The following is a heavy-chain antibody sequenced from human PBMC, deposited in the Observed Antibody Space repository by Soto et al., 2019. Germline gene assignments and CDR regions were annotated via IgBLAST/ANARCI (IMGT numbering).Heavy chain of an antibody. CDR3: ASTVVGATFDWFDP. J-gene: IGHJ5*02. CDR2: VSPDGRTA. V-gene: IGHV3-74*01. CDR1: GFTFGNYW. Sequence: PGGSLRLSCAVSGFTFGNYWMHWVRQAPGKGLVWVSRVSPDGRTATYADSVKGRFTISRDNAKNSLYLQMNSLRAEDTAVYYCASTVVGATFDWFDPWGQGTLVTVSS. D-gene: IGHD1-26*01.